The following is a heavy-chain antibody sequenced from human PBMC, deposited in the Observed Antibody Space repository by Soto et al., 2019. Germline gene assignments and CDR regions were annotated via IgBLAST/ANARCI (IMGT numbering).Heavy chain of an antibody. CDR2: TYYRSKWYN. J-gene: IGHJ6*02. Sequence: SQTLSLTCAISGDSVSSNSAAWNWIRQSPSRGLEWLGRTYYRSKWYNDYAVSVKSRITINPDTSKNQFSLQLNSVTPEDTAVYYCARDRTYIVVVPAAMLSLDYYYYGMDVWGQGTTVTVSS. CDR3: ARDRTYIVVVPAAMLSLDYYYYGMDV. D-gene: IGHD2-2*01. CDR1: GDSVSSNSAA. V-gene: IGHV6-1*01.